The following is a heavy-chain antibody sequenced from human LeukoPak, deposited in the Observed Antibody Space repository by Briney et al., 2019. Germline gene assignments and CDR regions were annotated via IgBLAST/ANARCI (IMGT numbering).Heavy chain of an antibody. CDR1: GYTFTSYG. D-gene: IGHD6-19*01. Sequence: ASVKVSCKASGYTFTSYGISWVRQAPGQGLEWMGWISAYNGNTNYAQKLQGRVTMTTDTSTSTAYMELRSLRSDDTAVYYCARADSSGWYTVFPGDYWGQGTLVTVSS. V-gene: IGHV1-18*01. CDR2: ISAYNGNT. J-gene: IGHJ4*02. CDR3: ARADSSGWYTVFPGDY.